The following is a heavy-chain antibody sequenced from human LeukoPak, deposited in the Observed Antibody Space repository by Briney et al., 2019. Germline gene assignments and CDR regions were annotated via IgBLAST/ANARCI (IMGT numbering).Heavy chain of an antibody. CDR3: ARGGDYYDSSGYYDDAFDI. J-gene: IGHJ3*02. V-gene: IGHV1-46*01. D-gene: IGHD3-22*01. CDR1: GYTFTSYY. Sequence: ASVKVSCKASGYTFTSYYMHWVRQAPGQGLEWMGIINPSGGSTSYAQKFQGRVTMTRDMSTSTVYMELSSLRSEDTAVYYCARGGDYYDSSGYYDDAFDIWGQGTMVTVSS. CDR2: INPSGGST.